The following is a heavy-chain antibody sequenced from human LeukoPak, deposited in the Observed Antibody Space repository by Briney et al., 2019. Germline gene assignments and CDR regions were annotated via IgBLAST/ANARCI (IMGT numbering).Heavy chain of an antibody. CDR1: GFTFSSYA. CDR2: ISYDGSNK. D-gene: IGHD6-19*01. Sequence: PGGSLRLSCAASGFTFSSYAMHWVRQAPGKGLEWVAVISYDGSNKYYADSVKGRFTISRDNSKNTLYLQMNSLRAEDTAVYYCAKDPGFGGIAVAGRPFDYWGQGTLVTVSS. CDR3: AKDPGFGGIAVAGRPFDY. V-gene: IGHV3-30-3*01. J-gene: IGHJ4*02.